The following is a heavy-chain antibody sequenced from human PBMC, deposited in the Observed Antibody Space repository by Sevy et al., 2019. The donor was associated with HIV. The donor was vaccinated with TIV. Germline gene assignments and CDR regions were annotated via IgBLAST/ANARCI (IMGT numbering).Heavy chain of an antibody. V-gene: IGHV3-23*01. D-gene: IGHD5-18*01. Sequence: GGSLRLSCAASGLTFSNYAMSWVRQTPGKGLEWVSAISGSAHRTYYTDSVKGRFTISRDNSKTMLFLQMNSLRAEDTAVYYCVKEVSEYSYSDYWGQGTLVTVSS. CDR1: GLTFSNYA. CDR3: VKEVSEYSYSDY. CDR2: ISGSAHRT. J-gene: IGHJ4*02.